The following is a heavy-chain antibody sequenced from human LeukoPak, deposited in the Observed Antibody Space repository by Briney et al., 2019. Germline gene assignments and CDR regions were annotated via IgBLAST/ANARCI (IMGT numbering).Heavy chain of an antibody. Sequence: GGSLRLSCAASGFSFSDYWMTWVRQAPGKGLEWVANIKRDGSEKYYVDSVKGRLTISRDNAKNSLYLQMNSLRAEDTAVYYCARASWRGLTAIYDAFDIWGQGTTVTVSS. D-gene: IGHD2-21*02. V-gene: IGHV3-7*01. CDR3: ARASWRGLTAIYDAFDI. J-gene: IGHJ3*02. CDR2: IKRDGSEK. CDR1: GFSFSDYW.